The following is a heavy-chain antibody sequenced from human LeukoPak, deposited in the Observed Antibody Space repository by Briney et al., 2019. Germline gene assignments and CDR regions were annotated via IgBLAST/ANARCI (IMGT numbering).Heavy chain of an antibody. V-gene: IGHV1-69*13. J-gene: IGHJ6*02. Sequence: SVKVSCKASGGTFSSYAISWVRQAPGQGLEWMGGNIPIFGTANYAQKFQGRVTITADESTSTAYMELSSLRSEDTAVYYCARVPASVASYYYYGMDVWGQGTTVTVSS. CDR3: ARVPASVASYYYYGMDV. CDR1: GGTFSSYA. D-gene: IGHD5-12*01. CDR2: NIPIFGTA.